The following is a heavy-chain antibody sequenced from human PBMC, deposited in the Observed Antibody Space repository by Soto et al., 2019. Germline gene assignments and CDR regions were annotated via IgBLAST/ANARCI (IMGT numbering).Heavy chain of an antibody. J-gene: IGHJ4*02. CDR3: ARGDSPVHCDY. CDR2: INGYNGNT. Sequence: QVHLVQSGAEVKKTGASVKVSCKTSGYTFINYGISWVRQAPGQGLEWMGWINGYNGNTNYARKFQGKFTMTTDTATNAAFMELTSLRSDDTAVYYCARGDSPVHCDYWGQGTLVTVSS. V-gene: IGHV1-18*01. CDR1: GYTFINYG. D-gene: IGHD4-4*01.